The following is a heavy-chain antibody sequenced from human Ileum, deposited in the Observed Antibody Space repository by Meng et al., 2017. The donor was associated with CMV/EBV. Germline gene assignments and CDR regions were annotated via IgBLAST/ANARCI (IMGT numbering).Heavy chain of an antibody. Sequence: GKSLKISCKGSGDSFNNYWIGWVRQMPGKGLEWMGIIRPDDSDTRYSPSFQGQVTISADKSISTAYLQWSSLKASDTAMYYCARKDCSSTTCYMLGAFDIWGQGTMVTVSS. D-gene: IGHD2-2*02. V-gene: IGHV5-51*01. J-gene: IGHJ3*02. CDR3: ARKDCSSTTCYMLGAFDI. CDR2: IRPDDSDT. CDR1: GDSFNNYW.